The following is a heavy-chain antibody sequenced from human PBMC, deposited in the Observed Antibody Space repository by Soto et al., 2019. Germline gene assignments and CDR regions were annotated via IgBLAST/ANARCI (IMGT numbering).Heavy chain of an antibody. J-gene: IGHJ3*01. Sequence: QVQLVESGGGVVQPGRSLRLSCAASGFNFNIYGMHWVRQAPGQGLEWVAVISYDGNNIYYGDSVGGRFTISRENSKNTLYTQMNSLRPDDTAVYYCVRIASGWYFIDAFGVWGQGTMVTVSS. V-gene: IGHV3-30*03. CDR2: ISYDGNNI. CDR3: VRIASGWYFIDAFGV. CDR1: GFNFNIYG. D-gene: IGHD6-19*01.